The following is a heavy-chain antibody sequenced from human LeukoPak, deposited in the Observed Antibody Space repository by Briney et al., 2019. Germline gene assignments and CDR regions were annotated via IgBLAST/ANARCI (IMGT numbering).Heavy chain of an antibody. Sequence: SVKVSCKASGGTFSSYAISWVRQAPGQGLEWMGGIIPIFGTANYAQKFQGRVTITADESTSTAYMELSSLRSEDTAVYYCARALAVAGPFDPWGQGTLVTVSS. D-gene: IGHD6-19*01. CDR3: ARALAVAGPFDP. CDR1: GGTFSSYA. CDR2: IIPIFGTA. V-gene: IGHV1-69*13. J-gene: IGHJ5*02.